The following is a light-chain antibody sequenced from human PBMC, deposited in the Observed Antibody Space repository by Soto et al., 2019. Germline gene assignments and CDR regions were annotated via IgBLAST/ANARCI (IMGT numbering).Light chain of an antibody. CDR2: DVS. V-gene: IGKV1-5*01. Sequence: DIPVSHSPATLSASVGATVTITCRASQRISGWLAWHQQKPGKAPKLLIYDVSALKRGVPPRFSGSGSGTEFTLTISSLQPEDFATYYCQQYDSFSVTFGQGTKVDI. CDR3: QQYDSFSVT. CDR1: QRISGW. J-gene: IGKJ1*01.